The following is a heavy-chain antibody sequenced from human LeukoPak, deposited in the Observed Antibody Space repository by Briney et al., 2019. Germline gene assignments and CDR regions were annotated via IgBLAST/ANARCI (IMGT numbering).Heavy chain of an antibody. Sequence: ASVKVSCRVTGYTLTELSMHWVRQAPGKGLEWMGGFDPEDGETIYAQKFQGRVTMTEDTSTDTAYMELSSLRSEDTAVYYCATANVSIAAAGFDYWGQGTLVTVSS. J-gene: IGHJ4*02. V-gene: IGHV1-24*01. CDR2: FDPEDGET. D-gene: IGHD6-13*01. CDR1: GYTLTELS. CDR3: ATANVSIAAAGFDY.